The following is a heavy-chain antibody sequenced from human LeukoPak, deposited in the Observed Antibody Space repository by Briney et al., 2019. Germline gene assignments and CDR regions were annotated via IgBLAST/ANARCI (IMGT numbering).Heavy chain of an antibody. CDR3: AREDYYDSSSPDAYHISDY. Sequence: ASVKVSCKASGYTFTSYDINWVRQATGQGLEWMGWMNPNSGNTGYAQKFQGRVTISRNTSISTAYMELSRLRSDDTAVYYCAREDYYDSSSPDAYHISDYWGQGTLVTVSS. V-gene: IGHV1-8*03. CDR1: GYTFTSYD. J-gene: IGHJ4*02. D-gene: IGHD3-22*01. CDR2: MNPNSGNT.